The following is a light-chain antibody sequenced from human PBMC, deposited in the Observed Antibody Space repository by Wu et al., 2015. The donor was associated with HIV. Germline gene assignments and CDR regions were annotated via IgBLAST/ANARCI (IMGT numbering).Light chain of an antibody. V-gene: IGKV3-20*01. Sequence: VLTQSPGTLSLSPGERVTLSCKASQSVSSSSLAWYQQKPGQAPRLLIYDTSTRATGVPDRFGGSGSGTDFTLTITRLEPEDFAVYCCQQYGSSPPTFGQGTKVEIK. J-gene: IGKJ1*01. CDR3: QQYGSSPPT. CDR1: QSVSSSS. CDR2: DTS.